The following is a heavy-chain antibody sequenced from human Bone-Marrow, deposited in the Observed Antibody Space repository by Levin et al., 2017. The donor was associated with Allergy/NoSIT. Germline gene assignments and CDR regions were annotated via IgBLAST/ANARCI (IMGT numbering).Heavy chain of an antibody. CDR1: GFNFSNYW. V-gene: IGHV3-7*01. Sequence: GSLRLSCGASGFNFSNYWMNWVRQAPGKGLEWVASIKQDGTETRYVDSVKGRFTISRDNAKNSLFLQLNSLRDEDTAVYYCGRDDFDYWGQGTLVTVSS. CDR2: IKQDGTET. CDR3: GRDDFDY. J-gene: IGHJ4*02.